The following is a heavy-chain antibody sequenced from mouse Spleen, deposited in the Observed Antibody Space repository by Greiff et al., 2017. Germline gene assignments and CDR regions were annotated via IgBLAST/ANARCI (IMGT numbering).Heavy chain of an antibody. D-gene: IGHD1-1*01. V-gene: IGHV1-59*01. Sequence: VQLQQSGAELVRPGTSVKLSCKASGYTFTSYWMHWVKQRPGQGLEWIGVIDPSDSYTNYNQKFKGKATLTVDTSSSTAYMQLSSLTSEDSAVYYCARSYGSSWYFDVWGTGTTVTVSS. CDR2: IDPSDSYT. J-gene: IGHJ1*03. CDR1: GYTFTSYW. CDR3: ARSYGSSWYFDV.